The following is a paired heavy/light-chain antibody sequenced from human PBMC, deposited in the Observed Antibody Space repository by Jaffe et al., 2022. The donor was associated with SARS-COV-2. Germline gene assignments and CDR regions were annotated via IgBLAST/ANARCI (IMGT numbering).Light chain of an antibody. Sequence: QTVVTQEPSLTVSPGGTVTLTCASSTGTVTSGYYPNWFQQKPGQVPRTLIYSTTYKHSWTPARFSGSLLGGKAALTLSGVQPEDEAEYYCLLYYDGAWVFGGGTKLTVL. V-gene: IGLV7-43*01. J-gene: IGLJ3*02. CDR2: STT. CDR1: TGTVTSGYY. CDR3: LLYYDGAWV.
Heavy chain of an antibody. V-gene: IGHV4-31*03. CDR3: VRWDCSGACHSDY. J-gene: IGHJ4*02. D-gene: IGHD2-15*01. CDR2: VYHSGNT. CDR1: GGSVSSGPFY. Sequence: QVQLLESGPGLVKPSQTLSLTCTVSGGSVSSGPFYWSWIRQHPGKGLEWIGYVYHSGNTFYNPSLNSRLMISLDTSKNQFSLNLRSVTAADTAVYYCVRWDCSGACHSDYWGQGTLVTVSS.